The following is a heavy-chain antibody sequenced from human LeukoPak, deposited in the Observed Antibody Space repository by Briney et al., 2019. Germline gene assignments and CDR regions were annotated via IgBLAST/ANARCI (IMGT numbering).Heavy chain of an antibody. Sequence: GSDRLSCAASGFTFSSYAMHWVRQAPGKGLEWVAVISYDGSNKYYADSVKGRFTISRDNSKNTLYLQMNSLRAEDTAVYYCARDQYYYDSSGYLDFWGQGTLVTVSS. J-gene: IGHJ4*02. D-gene: IGHD3-22*01. V-gene: IGHV3-30-3*01. CDR3: ARDQYYYDSSGYLDF. CDR2: ISYDGSNK. CDR1: GFTFSSYA.